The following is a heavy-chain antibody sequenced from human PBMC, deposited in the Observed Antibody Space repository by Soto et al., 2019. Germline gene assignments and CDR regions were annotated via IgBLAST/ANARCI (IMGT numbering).Heavy chain of an antibody. CDR2: IVVGSGNT. J-gene: IGHJ6*02. V-gene: IGHV1-58*02. D-gene: IGHD4-17*01. CDR3: AAGNDYGDYGDYYYGMDV. CDR1: GYTFTSYY. Sequence: ASVKVSCKASGYTFTSYYMNWVRQARGQRLEWIGWIVVGSGNTNYAQKFQERVTITRDMSTSTAYMELSSLRSEDTAVYYCAAGNDYGDYGDYYYGMDVWG.